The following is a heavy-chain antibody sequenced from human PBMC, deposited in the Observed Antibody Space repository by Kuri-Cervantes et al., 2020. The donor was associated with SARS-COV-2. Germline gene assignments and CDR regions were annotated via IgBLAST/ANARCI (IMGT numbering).Heavy chain of an antibody. CDR3: AGYYDSSGYYWGWFDP. V-gene: IGHV3-21*01. CDR1: GFTFSSYS. CDR2: ISSSSSYI. D-gene: IGHD3-22*01. J-gene: IGHJ5*02. Sequence: GESLKISCAASGFTFSSYSMNWVRQAPGKGLEWVSSISSSSSYIYYADSVKGRLTISRDNAKNSLYLQMNSLRAEDTAVYYCAGYYDSSGYYWGWFDPWGQGALVTVSS.